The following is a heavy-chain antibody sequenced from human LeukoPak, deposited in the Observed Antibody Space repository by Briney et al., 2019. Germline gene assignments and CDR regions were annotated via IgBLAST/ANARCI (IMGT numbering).Heavy chain of an antibody. Sequence: SETLSLTCSLSGVSISSYYWSWIRQPPGKGLEWIGYIYYSGSSNYNPSLKNRVTISVDTSKNQFSLKLSSVTAADTAVYYCAIAPNPYYFDFWGQGTLVTVSS. V-gene: IGHV4-59*08. D-gene: IGHD7-27*01. CDR1: GVSISSYY. J-gene: IGHJ4*02. CDR3: AIAPNPYYFDF. CDR2: IYYSGSS.